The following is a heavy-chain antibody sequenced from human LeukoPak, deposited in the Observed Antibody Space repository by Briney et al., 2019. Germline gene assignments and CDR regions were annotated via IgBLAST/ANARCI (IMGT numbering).Heavy chain of an antibody. CDR3: NTAPYCSGGSCYGDYYYYGMDV. CDR1: GFTFSGSA. J-gene: IGHJ6*02. CDR2: IRRKAKNYAT. Sequence: GSXRLSCAASGFTFSGSAMHWVRQXSGKGLEWVGRIRRKAKNYATAYAASLKGRFTISRDDSKNTAYLQMNSLKTQDTAVYYCNTAPYCSGGSCYGDYYYYGMDVWGQGTTGTVSS. V-gene: IGHV3-73*01. D-gene: IGHD2-15*01.